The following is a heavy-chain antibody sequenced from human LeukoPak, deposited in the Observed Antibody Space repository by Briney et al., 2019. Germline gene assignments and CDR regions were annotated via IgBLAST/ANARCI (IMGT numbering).Heavy chain of an antibody. V-gene: IGHV1-18*01. CDR1: GYTFTSYG. CDR3: ARDLAMSGSGSYYFPFDY. J-gene: IGHJ4*02. Sequence: ASVKVSCKASGYTFTSYGISWVRQAPGQGLEWMGWISAYNGNTNYAQKLQGRVTMTTDTSTSTAYMELRSLRSDDTAVYYCARDLAMSGSGSYYFPFDYWGQGTLVTVSS. CDR2: ISAYNGNT. D-gene: IGHD3-10*01.